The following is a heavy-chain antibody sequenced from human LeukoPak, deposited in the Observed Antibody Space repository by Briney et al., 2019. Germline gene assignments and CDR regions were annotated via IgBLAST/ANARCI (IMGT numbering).Heavy chain of an antibody. V-gene: IGHV3-20*01. CDR3: ARGTGTQNVGAFDI. CDR2: INWNGGST. Sequence: GGSLRLSCAASGFTFDDYGMSWVRQAPGKGLEWVSGINWNGGSTGYADSVKGRFTISRDNAKNSLYLQMNSLRAEDTALYHCARGTGTQNVGAFDIWGHGTMVTVSS. D-gene: IGHD1-1*01. J-gene: IGHJ3*02. CDR1: GFTFDDYG.